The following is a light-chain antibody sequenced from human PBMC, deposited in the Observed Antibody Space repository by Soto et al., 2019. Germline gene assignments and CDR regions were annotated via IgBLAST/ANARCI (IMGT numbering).Light chain of an antibody. Sequence: QSVLTQPPSASGTPGQRVTISCSGSSSNIGSNTVNWYQQLPGTAPKLLIYSNNQRPSGVPDRFSGSKSGTSASLAISGLQSADEANYYCAAWDDSLNGDVVFGRGTKLTVL. CDR1: SSNIGSNT. CDR3: AAWDDSLNGDVV. CDR2: SNN. V-gene: IGLV1-44*01. J-gene: IGLJ2*01.